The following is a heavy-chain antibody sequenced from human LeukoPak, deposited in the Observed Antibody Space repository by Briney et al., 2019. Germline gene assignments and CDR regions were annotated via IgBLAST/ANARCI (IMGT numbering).Heavy chain of an antibody. CDR1: GFTFSSYG. CDR2: IWYDGSNK. J-gene: IGHJ3*02. D-gene: IGHD3-22*01. CDR3: ARGRYYYDSSGYSNAFDI. V-gene: IGHV3-33*01. Sequence: PGGSLRLHCAASGFTFSSYGMHWVRQAPGKGLEWVAVIWYDGSNKYYADSVKGRFTISRDNSKNTLYLQMNSLRAEDTAVYYCARGRYYYDSSGYSNAFDIWGQGTMVTVSS.